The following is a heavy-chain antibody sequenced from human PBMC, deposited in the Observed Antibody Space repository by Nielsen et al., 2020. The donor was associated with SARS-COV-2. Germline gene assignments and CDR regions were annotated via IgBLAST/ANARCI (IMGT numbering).Heavy chain of an antibody. CDR1: GFTFRSYG. D-gene: IGHD3-22*01. J-gene: IGHJ4*02. CDR3: AKEAENRGLGDY. Sequence: GGSLRLSCAASGFTFRSYGIHWVRQAPGKGPEWVAVISYDGSNEYYADSVKGRFTISRDNSRETLYLQMNNLRIEDTAVYYCAKEAENRGLGDYWGQGTLVTVSS. CDR2: ISYDGSNE. V-gene: IGHV3-30*18.